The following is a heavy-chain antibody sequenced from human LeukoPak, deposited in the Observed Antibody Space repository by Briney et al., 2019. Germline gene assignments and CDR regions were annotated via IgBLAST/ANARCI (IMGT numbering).Heavy chain of an antibody. CDR3: ARGGDYDSSGYYGH. V-gene: IGHV3-73*01. CDR2: IRSKANSYAT. Sequence: GGSLRLSCAASGISFSGSALHWVRQASGKGLEWVGRIRSKANSYATAYAASVKGRFTISRDDSKNTAYLQMNSLRAEDTAVYYCARGGDYDSSGYYGHWGQGTLVTVSS. CDR1: GISFSGSA. D-gene: IGHD3-22*01. J-gene: IGHJ4*02.